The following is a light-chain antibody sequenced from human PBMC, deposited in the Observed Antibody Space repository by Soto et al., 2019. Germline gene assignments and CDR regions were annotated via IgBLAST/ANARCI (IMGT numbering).Light chain of an antibody. V-gene: IGKV3-20*01. Sequence: TPSPATMSVSPGRTAKLSCRASESVNSYLAWYQQRPGQAPRLLIYGASSRATGIPDRFSGSGSGTDFTLTITRLEPEDFAVYYCQQYGGSPRTFGQGTKVDIK. CDR2: GAS. CDR3: QQYGGSPRT. J-gene: IGKJ1*01. CDR1: ESVNSY.